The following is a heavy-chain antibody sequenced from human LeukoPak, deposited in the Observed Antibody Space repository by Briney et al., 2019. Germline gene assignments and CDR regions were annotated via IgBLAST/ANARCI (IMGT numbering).Heavy chain of an antibody. V-gene: IGHV4-34*01. CDR2: INHSGST. J-gene: IGHJ4*02. Sequence: SETLSLTCAVYGGSFSGYYWSWIRKPPGKGLEWIGEINHSGSTNYNPSLKSRVTISVDTSKNQFSLKLSSVTAADTAVYYCARRSRYCSSTSCHRGFGYWGQGTLVTVSS. CDR1: GGSFSGYY. CDR3: ARRSRYCSSTSCHRGFGY. D-gene: IGHD2-2*02.